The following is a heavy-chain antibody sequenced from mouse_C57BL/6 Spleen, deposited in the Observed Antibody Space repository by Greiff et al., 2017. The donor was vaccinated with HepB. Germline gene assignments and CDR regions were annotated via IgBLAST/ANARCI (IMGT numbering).Heavy chain of an antibody. Sequence: QVQLHQLGAELVRPGSSVKLSCKASGYTFTSYWMHWVKQRPIQGLEWIGNIDPSDSETHYNQKFKDKATLTVDKSSSTAYMQLSSLTSEDSAVYYGARMWDDGYLAPYFDYWGQGTTLTVSS. CDR2: IDPSDSET. J-gene: IGHJ2*01. CDR3: ARMWDDGYLAPYFDY. D-gene: IGHD2-3*01. CDR1: GYTFTSYW. V-gene: IGHV1-52*01.